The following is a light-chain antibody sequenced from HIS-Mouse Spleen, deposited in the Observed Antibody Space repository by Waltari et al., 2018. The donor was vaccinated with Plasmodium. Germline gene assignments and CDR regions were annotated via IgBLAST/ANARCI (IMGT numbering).Light chain of an antibody. Sequence: QSALTQPASVSGSPGQSITISCTGTRSAVGRYNLVSWYQQHPGKAPKLMIYEGSKRPSGVSNRFSGSKSGNTASLTISGLQAEDEADYYCCSYAGSSTNWVFGGGTKLTVL. CDR1: RSAVGRYNL. CDR2: EGS. J-gene: IGLJ3*02. CDR3: CSYAGSSTNWV. V-gene: IGLV2-23*01.